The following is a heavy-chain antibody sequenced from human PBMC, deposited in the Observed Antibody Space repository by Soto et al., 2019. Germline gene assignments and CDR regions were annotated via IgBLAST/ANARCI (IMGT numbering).Heavy chain of an antibody. CDR1: GGSISSYY. CDR2: IYNSAST. CDR3: ARVWVGAFDI. J-gene: IGHJ3*02. Sequence: QVQLQESGPGLVKPSETLSLTCTVSGGSISSYYWSWIRQPPGKGLEWIGYIYNSASTNYNPSLKSRVTISVDTSKNQFSLKLSSVTAADTAVYYCARVWVGAFDIWGQGTMVTVSS. V-gene: IGHV4-59*01. D-gene: IGHD1-26*01.